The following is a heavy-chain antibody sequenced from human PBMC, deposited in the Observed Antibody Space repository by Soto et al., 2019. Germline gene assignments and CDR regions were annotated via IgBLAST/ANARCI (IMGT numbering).Heavy chain of an antibody. CDR3: ARGGSLWFGELSAYYYGMDV. CDR2: INPNSGGT. D-gene: IGHD3-10*01. J-gene: IGHJ6*02. Sequence: ASVKVSCKASGYTFTGYYMHWVRQAPGQGLQWMGWINPNSGGTNYAQKFQGWVTMTRDTSISTAYMELSRLRSDDTAVYYCARGGSLWFGELSAYYYGMDVWGQGTTVTVSS. V-gene: IGHV1-2*04. CDR1: GYTFTGYY.